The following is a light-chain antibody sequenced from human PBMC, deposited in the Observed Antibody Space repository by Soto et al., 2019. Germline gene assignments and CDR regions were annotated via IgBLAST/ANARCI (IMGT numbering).Light chain of an antibody. Sequence: DIQMTQSPSTLSASVGDRVTLTCRASQSISSWLAWYQQKPGKAPNLLMYDASTLESGVPSRFSGSGSGTEFTLTISSLQPDDFATYYCQQYKTLPFSFGPGTKVHIK. J-gene: IGKJ3*01. CDR3: QQYKTLPFS. V-gene: IGKV1-5*01. CDR2: DAS. CDR1: QSISSW.